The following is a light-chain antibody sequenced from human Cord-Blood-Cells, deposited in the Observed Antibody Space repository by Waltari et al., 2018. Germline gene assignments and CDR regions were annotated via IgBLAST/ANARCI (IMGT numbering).Light chain of an antibody. CDR3: CSYAGSSTLV. Sequence: QSALTQPASVPGSPGQSINISCTGTSSDVGSSNIVPCYQQHPGKAPKLMINEGSKRPSGVSNRFSCSKSGNTASLTISGLQAEDEADYYCCSYAGSSTLVFGGGTKLTVL. CDR1: SSDVGSSNI. CDR2: EGS. J-gene: IGLJ3*02. V-gene: IGLV2-23*01.